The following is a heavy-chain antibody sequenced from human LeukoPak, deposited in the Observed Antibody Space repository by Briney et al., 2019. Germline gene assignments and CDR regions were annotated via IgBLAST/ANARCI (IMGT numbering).Heavy chain of an antibody. CDR2: ITSRSYV. Sequence: LECVSFITSRSYVYDADSVKGRFTTARDNAKNSLYLQMNSLRVEDTAVYYCARDEMDGMDVWGQGTTVTVSS. CDR3: ARDEMDGMDV. V-gene: IGHV3-69-1*01. J-gene: IGHJ6*02. D-gene: IGHD2-8*01.